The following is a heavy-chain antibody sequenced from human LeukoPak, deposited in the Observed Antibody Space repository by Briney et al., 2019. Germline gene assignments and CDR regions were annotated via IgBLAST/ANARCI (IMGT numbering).Heavy chain of an antibody. D-gene: IGHD2-2*01. CDR2: IYYSGST. Sequence: SQTLSLTCTVSGGSINSGDYYWSWIRQPPGKGLEWIGYIYYSGSTYYNPSLKSRVTISVDTSKNQFSLKLSSVTAADTAVYYCARDRDSTSCYDYWGQGTLVTVSS. J-gene: IGHJ4*02. CDR1: GGSINSGDYY. CDR3: ARDRDSTSCYDY. V-gene: IGHV4-30-4*08.